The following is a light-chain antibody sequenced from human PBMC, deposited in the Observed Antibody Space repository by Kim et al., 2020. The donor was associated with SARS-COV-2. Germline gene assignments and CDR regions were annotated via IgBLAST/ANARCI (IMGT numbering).Light chain of an antibody. CDR3: QQYNEWPRT. J-gene: IGKJ1*01. Sequence: EIVMTQSPATLSVSPGERATLSCRASQSISSNLAWYQQKPGQAPRLLIYGASTRATGIPARFSGSGSGTEFTLTISSLQSADFAVYYCQQYNEWPRTFGQGTKVEI. CDR1: QSISSN. CDR2: GAS. V-gene: IGKV3-15*01.